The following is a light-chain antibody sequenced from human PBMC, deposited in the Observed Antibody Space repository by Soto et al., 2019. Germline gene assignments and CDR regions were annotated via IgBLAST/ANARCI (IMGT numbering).Light chain of an antibody. V-gene: IGLV2-14*01. CDR3: STYASSGIEL. CDR1: SSDVGGYNY. Sequence: QSALTQPVSVSGSPGQSITISCSGTSSDVGGYNYVVWHQQHPGKAPKVLIHDVSRRPSGVSNRFSGSKSGDTASLTISGLQAEDEADYYCSTYASSGIELFGGGTKLTV. J-gene: IGLJ2*01. CDR2: DVS.